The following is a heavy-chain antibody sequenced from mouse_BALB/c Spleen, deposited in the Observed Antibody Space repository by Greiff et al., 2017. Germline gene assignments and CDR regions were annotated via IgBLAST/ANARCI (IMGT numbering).Heavy chain of an antibody. Sequence: VQLKESGPGLVKPSQSLSLTCTVTGYSITSDYAWNWIRQFPGNKLEWMGYISYSGSTSYNPSLKSRISITRDTSKNQFFLQLNSVTTEDTATYYCARKEYGNWFAYWGQGTLVTVSA. CDR3: ARKEYGNWFAY. CDR2: ISYSGST. V-gene: IGHV3-2*02. J-gene: IGHJ3*01. D-gene: IGHD2-10*02. CDR1: GYSITSDYA.